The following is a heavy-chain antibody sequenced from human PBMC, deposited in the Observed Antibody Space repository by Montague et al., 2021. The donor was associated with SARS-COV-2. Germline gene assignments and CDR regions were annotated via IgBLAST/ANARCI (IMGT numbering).Heavy chain of an antibody. J-gene: IGHJ5*02. CDR3: ARDDPYCTNGVCYTGNWFDP. CDR2: TYYRSKWYN. D-gene: IGHD2-8*01. Sequence: CAISGDSVASDGAAWNWVRQSPARGLEWQGRTYYRSKWYNDYAVSVKSRITINPDTSKNQFSLQLNSVTPEDTAVYYCARDDPYCTNGVCYTGNWFDPWGQGTLVTVSS. V-gene: IGHV6-1*01. CDR1: GDSVASDGAA.